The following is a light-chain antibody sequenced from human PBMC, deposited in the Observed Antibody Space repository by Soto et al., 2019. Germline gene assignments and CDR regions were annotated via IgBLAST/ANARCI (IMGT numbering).Light chain of an antibody. V-gene: IGLV1-47*01. CDR2: RNN. CDR1: SSNIGINY. CDR3: AAWDDSLSSPV. J-gene: IGLJ3*02. Sequence: QSVLTQPPSASGTPGQRVTISCSGSSSNIGINYVYWYQQLPGTAPKLLIYRNNQQPSGVPDRFSGSKSGTSASLAISGLRSEDEADYYCAAWDDSLSSPVFGGGTKVTVL.